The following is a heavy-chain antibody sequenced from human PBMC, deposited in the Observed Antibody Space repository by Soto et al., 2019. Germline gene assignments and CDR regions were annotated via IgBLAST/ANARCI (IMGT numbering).Heavy chain of an antibody. D-gene: IGHD4-17*01. V-gene: IGHV3-23*01. CDR2: IITSDGRT. Sequence: EVQLLESGGGLVQPGGSLRLSCAASGFTFSSYAMSWVRQAPGKGLEWVSIITSDGRTYYADSVKGRFTISRDNSKTTVYLQMNRLRAEDTAVYYCAKDYSTVTTDPLSVVLFDYWGQGALVTVSS. J-gene: IGHJ4*02. CDR3: AKDYSTVTTDPLSVVLFDY. CDR1: GFTFSSYA.